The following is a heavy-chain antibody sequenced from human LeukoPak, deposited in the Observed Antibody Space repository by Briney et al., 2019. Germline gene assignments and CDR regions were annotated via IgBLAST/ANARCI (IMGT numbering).Heavy chain of an antibody. CDR2: INHSGST. D-gene: IGHD2-2*02. CDR1: GDSIRSYY. CDR3: ARDVGVVVPAAIVRWFDP. J-gene: IGHJ5*02. V-gene: IGHV4-34*01. Sequence: PSETLSLTCTVSGDSIRSYYWSWIRQPPGKGLEWIGEINHSGSTNYNPSLKSRVTISVDTSKNQFSLKLSSVTAADTAVYYCARDVGVVVPAAIVRWFDPWGQGTLVTVSS.